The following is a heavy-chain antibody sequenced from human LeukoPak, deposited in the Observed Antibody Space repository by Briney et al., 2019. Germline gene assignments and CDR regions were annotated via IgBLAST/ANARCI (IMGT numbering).Heavy chain of an antibody. CDR1: GGSISTYY. CDR2: IYTTGST. Sequence: SETLSLTCTVSGGSISTYYWSWIRQPAGKGLEWIGRIYTTGSTNYNPSLKSRVTISVGTSKNQFSLKLSSVTAADTAVYYCARDRGDYGGPDYWGRGNLVTVSS. V-gene: IGHV4-4*07. D-gene: IGHD4-23*01. J-gene: IGHJ4*02. CDR3: ARDRGDYGGPDY.